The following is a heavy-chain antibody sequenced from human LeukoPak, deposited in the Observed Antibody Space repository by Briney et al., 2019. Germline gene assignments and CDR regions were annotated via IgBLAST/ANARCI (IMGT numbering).Heavy chain of an antibody. CDR3: ARDDRDYNDRSGDI. Sequence: GASVKVSCKASGYTFSSYGISWVRQAPGQGLEWMGWISGSNGNTNYAQKLQGRVTMTTDTSTSTAYMEVRSLSSDDTAVYYCARDDRDYNDRSGDIWGQGTMVTVSS. CDR2: ISGSNGNT. V-gene: IGHV1-18*01. CDR1: GYTFSSYG. J-gene: IGHJ3*02. D-gene: IGHD3-22*01.